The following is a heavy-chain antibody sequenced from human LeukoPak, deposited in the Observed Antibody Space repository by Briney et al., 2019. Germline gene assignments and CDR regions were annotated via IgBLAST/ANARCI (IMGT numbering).Heavy chain of an antibody. V-gene: IGHV1-18*01. J-gene: IGHJ4*02. CDR2: ISAYNGNT. Sequence: GAPVKVSCKASGYTFTSYGISWVRQAPGQGLEWMGWISAYNGNTNYAQKLQGRVTMTTDTSTSTAYMELRSLRSDDTAVYYCARDFLGIAAAGRFGYWGQGTLVTVSS. D-gene: IGHD6-13*01. CDR1: GYTFTSYG. CDR3: ARDFLGIAAAGRFGY.